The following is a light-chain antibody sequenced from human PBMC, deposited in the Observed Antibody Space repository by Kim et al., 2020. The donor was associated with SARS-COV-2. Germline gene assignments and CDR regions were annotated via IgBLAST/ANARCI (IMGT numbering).Light chain of an antibody. CDR3: QQYTDWPLT. CDR2: HAI. V-gene: IGKV3D-15*01. CDR1: QPFGTD. J-gene: IGKJ4*01. Sequence: PGERATLSCRASQPFGTDLAWYQQKPGQAPPPLIYHAITRATVIAARISGGGCATEFTVTISSLQSAGSARYYCQQYTDWPLTFGGGTKLE.